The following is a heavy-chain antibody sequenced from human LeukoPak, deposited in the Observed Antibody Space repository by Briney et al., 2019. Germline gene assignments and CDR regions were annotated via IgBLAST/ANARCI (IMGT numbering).Heavy chain of an antibody. CDR3: ARERDIVVVVAATSLPAFDI. V-gene: IGHV4-34*01. CDR1: GGSISGYY. J-gene: IGHJ3*02. CDR2: INHSGST. Sequence: SETLSLTCTVSGGSISGYYWSWIRQPPGKGLEWIGEINHSGSTNYNPSLKSRVTISVDTSKNQFSLKLSSVTAADTAVYYCARERDIVVVVAATSLPAFDIWGQGTMVTVSS. D-gene: IGHD2-15*01.